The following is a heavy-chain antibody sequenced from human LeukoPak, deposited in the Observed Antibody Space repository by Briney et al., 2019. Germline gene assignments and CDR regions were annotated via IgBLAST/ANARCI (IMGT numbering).Heavy chain of an antibody. J-gene: IGHJ4*02. D-gene: IGHD6-19*01. CDR1: GGSISSSSYY. Sequence: PSETLSLTCTVSGGSISSSSYYWGWIRQPPGKGLEWIGSIYYSGSTYYNPSLKSRVTISVDTSKNQFSLKLSSVTAADTAVYYCARLGKQWLTLDYWGQGTLVTVSS. CDR2: IYYSGST. CDR3: ARLGKQWLTLDY. V-gene: IGHV4-39*07.